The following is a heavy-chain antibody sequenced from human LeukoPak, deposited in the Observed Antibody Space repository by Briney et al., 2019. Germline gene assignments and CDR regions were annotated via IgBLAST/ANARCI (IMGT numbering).Heavy chain of an antibody. Sequence: GGSLRLSCAASGFTFSSYAMSWVRQAPGKGLEWVSAISGSGGSTYYADSVKGRFTISRDNSKNTLYLQMNSLRAEDTAVYYCAKVLRYFDWISLDYFDYWGQGTLVTVSS. V-gene: IGHV3-23*01. CDR2: ISGSGGST. CDR1: GFTFSSYA. J-gene: IGHJ4*02. D-gene: IGHD3-9*01. CDR3: AKVLRYFDWISLDYFDY.